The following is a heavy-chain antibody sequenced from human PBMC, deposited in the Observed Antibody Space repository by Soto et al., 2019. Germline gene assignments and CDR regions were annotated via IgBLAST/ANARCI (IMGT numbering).Heavy chain of an antibody. CDR3: ARVHSGWSSGHGLDV. Sequence: GESLKISCKGAGYSFNNKWIGWVRQMPGKGLEWMGIIYPGDSDTRYSPSFQGQVTFSADRSISTVYLQWSTLKASDTAIYYCARVHSGWSSGHGLDVWGQGTTVTVSS. CDR2: IYPGDSDT. CDR1: GYSFNNKW. V-gene: IGHV5-51*01. J-gene: IGHJ6*02. D-gene: IGHD6-19*01.